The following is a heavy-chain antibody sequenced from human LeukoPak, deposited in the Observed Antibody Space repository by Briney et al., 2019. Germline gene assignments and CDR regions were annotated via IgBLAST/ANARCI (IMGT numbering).Heavy chain of an antibody. V-gene: IGHV1-2*02. CDR1: GYTFTGYN. CDR2: INPNSGGT. Sequence: ASVKVSCKASGYTFTGYNMHWVRQAPGQGLEWMGWINPNSGGTNYAQKFQTRVTMTGDTSITTAYMELTRLTSDDTAVYYCARSQIFDYWGQGTLVTISS. CDR3: ARSQIFDY. D-gene: IGHD2/OR15-2a*01. J-gene: IGHJ4*02.